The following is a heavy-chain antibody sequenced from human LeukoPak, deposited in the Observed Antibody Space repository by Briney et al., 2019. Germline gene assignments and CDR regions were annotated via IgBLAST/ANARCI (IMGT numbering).Heavy chain of an antibody. J-gene: IGHJ4*02. CDR1: GGTFSSYA. V-gene: IGHV1-69*13. Sequence: ASVKVSCKASGGTFSSYAISWVRQAPGQGLEWMGGIIPIFGTANYAQKFQGRVTITADESTSTAYMELSSLRSEDTAVYYCASLGKWELLDAYYFDYWGQGTLVTASS. CDR3: ASLGKWELLDAYYFDY. CDR2: IIPIFGTA. D-gene: IGHD1-26*01.